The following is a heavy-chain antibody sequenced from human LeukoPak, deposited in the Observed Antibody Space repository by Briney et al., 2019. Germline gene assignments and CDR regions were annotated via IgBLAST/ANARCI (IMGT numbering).Heavy chain of an antibody. Sequence: PSETLSLTCTVSGGSISIYYWSWIRQPAGKGLEWIGRIYTSGSTNYNPSLKSRVTMSVDTSKNQFSLKLSSVTAADTAVYYCASSGYSYGPPTFYWGQGTLVTVSS. V-gene: IGHV4-4*07. D-gene: IGHD5-18*01. CDR1: GGSISIYY. J-gene: IGHJ4*02. CDR3: ASSGYSYGPPTFY. CDR2: IYTSGST.